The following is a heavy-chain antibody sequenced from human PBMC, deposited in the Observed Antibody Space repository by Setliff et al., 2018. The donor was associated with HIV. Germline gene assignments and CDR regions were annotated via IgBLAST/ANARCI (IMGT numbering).Heavy chain of an antibody. Sequence: ASVKVSCKAAGGTFSSYAISWVRQAPGQGLEWKGWISTYNGNANYAQKFQGRVTMTTHTSTTTAHMELRSLRSDDTAVYYCARDSPRQRVVDYYYYMDVWGKGTTVTVSS. D-gene: IGHD2-15*01. J-gene: IGHJ6*03. CDR3: ARDSPRQRVVDYYYYMDV. CDR1: GGTFSSYA. CDR2: ISTYNGNA. V-gene: IGHV1-18*01.